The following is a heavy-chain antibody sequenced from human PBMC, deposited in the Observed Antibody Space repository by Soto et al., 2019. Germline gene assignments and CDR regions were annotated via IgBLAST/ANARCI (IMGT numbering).Heavy chain of an antibody. CDR2: IKQDGSER. D-gene: IGHD3-3*01. CDR3: ARDVGPITIFGEALSGYFDF. Sequence: QPGGSLRLSCAVSGFSFGTYWMSWVRQAPGKGLEWLASIKQDGSERYYLDSVKGRFTISRDNAKDSLSLQMNSLRGEDTAFYYCARDVGPITIFGEALSGYFDFWGQGTLVTFSS. CDR1: GFSFGTYW. V-gene: IGHV3-7*03. J-gene: IGHJ4*02.